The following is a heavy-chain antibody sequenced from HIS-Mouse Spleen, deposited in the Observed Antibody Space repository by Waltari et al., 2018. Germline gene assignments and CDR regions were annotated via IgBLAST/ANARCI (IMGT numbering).Heavy chain of an antibody. J-gene: IGHJ4*02. CDR3: ARDPLYYGSGSYDY. V-gene: IGHV4-39*07. Sequence: QLQLQESGPGLVKPSETLSLTCTVSGGSISSSSYYWGWIRQPPGKGLEWIGSIYYSGSTYYNPSLKSRVTISVDTSKNQFSLKLSSVTAADTAVYYCARDPLYYGSGSYDYWGQGTLVTVSS. D-gene: IGHD3-10*01. CDR1: GGSISSSSYY. CDR2: IYYSGST.